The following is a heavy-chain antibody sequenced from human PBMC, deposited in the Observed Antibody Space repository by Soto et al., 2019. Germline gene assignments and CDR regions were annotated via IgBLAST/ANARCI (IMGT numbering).Heavy chain of an antibody. CDR1: GFTVSSNY. CDR3: ARSGGNYDYYGMDV. CDR2: IYSGGST. J-gene: IGHJ6*02. D-gene: IGHD6-25*01. Sequence: EVQLVESGGGLVQPGGSLRLSCAASGFTVSSNYMSWVRQAPGKGLEWVSVIYSGGSTYYADSVKGRFTISRDNSKNTLDLQMNSLRAEDTAVYYCARSGGNYDYYGMDVWGQGTMVTVSS. V-gene: IGHV3-66*01.